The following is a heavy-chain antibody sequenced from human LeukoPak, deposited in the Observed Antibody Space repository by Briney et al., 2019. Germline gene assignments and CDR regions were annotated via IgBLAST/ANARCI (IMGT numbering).Heavy chain of an antibody. J-gene: IGHJ5*02. Sequence: ASVKVSCKASGYTFTSYDINWVRQATGQGLEWMGWMNPNSGNTGYAQKFQGRATMTRNTSISTAYMELSSLRSEDTAVYYCARYQMPRIAAAFLYEDNWFDPWGQGTLVTVSS. D-gene: IGHD6-13*01. V-gene: IGHV1-8*01. CDR1: GYTFTSYD. CDR2: MNPNSGNT. CDR3: ARYQMPRIAAAFLYEDNWFDP.